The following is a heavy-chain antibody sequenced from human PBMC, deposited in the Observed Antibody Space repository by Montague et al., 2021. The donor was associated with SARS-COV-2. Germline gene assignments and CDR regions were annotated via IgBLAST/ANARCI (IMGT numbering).Heavy chain of an antibody. V-gene: IGHV4-59*08. D-gene: IGHD3-10*01. CDR1: GGSISNYH. CDR2: IYYSGST. CDR3: ARQLRVRRTWQVGDYNHYGMDV. J-gene: IGHJ6*02. Sequence: SETLSLICTVSGGSISNYHWNWIRQPPGKGLEWIAYIYYSGSTNYNPSLQSRVTISVDTSRNQFSLRLTSVTAADTAVYYCARQLRVRRTWQVGDYNHYGMDVWGQGTTVSVSS.